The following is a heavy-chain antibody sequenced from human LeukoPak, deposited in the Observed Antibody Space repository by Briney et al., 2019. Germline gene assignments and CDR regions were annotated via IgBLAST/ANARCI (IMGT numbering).Heavy chain of an antibody. Sequence: GGSLRLSCAASGFTFSSYDMHWVRQATGKGLEWVSAIGTAGDTYYPGSVKGRFTIYKENAKNSLYLQMNSLRAEDTAVYYCARDPGYYDILTGRYYYYYGMDVWGQGTTVTVSS. D-gene: IGHD3-9*01. V-gene: IGHV3-13*01. CDR1: GFTFSSYD. CDR3: ARDPGYYDILTGRYYYYYGMDV. J-gene: IGHJ6*02. CDR2: IGTAGDT.